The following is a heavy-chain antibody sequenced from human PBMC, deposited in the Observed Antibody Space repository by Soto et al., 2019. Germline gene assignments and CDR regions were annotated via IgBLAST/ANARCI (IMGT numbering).Heavy chain of an antibody. J-gene: IGHJ5*02. CDR2: IYYSGST. CDR1: VGSISSYY. CDR3: ARVTTIFGVVIIRPEGWFDP. Sequence: SETLSLTCTVSVGSISSYYWSWIRQPPGKGLEWIGYIYYSGSTNYNPSLKSRVTISVDTSKNQFSLKLSSVTAADTAVYYCARVTTIFGVVIIRPEGWFDPWGQGTLVTVSS. D-gene: IGHD3-3*01. V-gene: IGHV4-59*01.